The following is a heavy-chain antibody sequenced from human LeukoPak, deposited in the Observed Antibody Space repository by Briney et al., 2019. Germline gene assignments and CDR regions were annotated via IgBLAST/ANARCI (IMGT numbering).Heavy chain of an antibody. D-gene: IGHD1-1*01. Sequence: GGSLRLSCAASGFTFSSYGMHWVRQAPGKGLEWVAFIRYEGSNKYYADSVKGRFTISRDNSKNTLYLQMNSLRAEDTAVYYCAKSLLTTATGTGRAFDIWGQGTMVTVSA. CDR3: AKSLLTTATGTGRAFDI. CDR1: GFTFSSYG. V-gene: IGHV3-30*02. J-gene: IGHJ3*02. CDR2: IRYEGSNK.